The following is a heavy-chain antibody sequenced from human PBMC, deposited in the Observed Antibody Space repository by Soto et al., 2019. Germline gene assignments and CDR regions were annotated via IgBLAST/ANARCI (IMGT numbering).Heavy chain of an antibody. CDR3: ARGVLGPGDYYYGMDV. J-gene: IGHJ6*02. CDR2: IGTAGDT. V-gene: IGHV3-13*01. Sequence: GGSLRLSCAASGFNFISYDIHWVRQATGKGLEWVSGIGTAGDTYYPGAVEGRFIMSRENAENSVYLEMNSLRPGDTAVYYCARGVLGPGDYYYGMDVWGQGTTVTVSS. D-gene: IGHD2-8*02. CDR1: GFNFISYD.